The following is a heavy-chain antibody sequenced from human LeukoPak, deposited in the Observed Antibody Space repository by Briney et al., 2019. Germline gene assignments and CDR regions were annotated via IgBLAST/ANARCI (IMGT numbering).Heavy chain of an antibody. V-gene: IGHV3-43D*03. Sequence: GGSLRLSCAASGFTFSSYEMNWVRQAPGKGLEWVSLISWDGGTTYYGDSVKGRFTISRDNSKNFLYLQMNSLRVEDTALYYCAKDDIAVTGTPKEWGQGTLVTVSS. D-gene: IGHD6-19*01. CDR2: ISWDGGTT. J-gene: IGHJ4*02. CDR1: GFTFSSYE. CDR3: AKDDIAVTGTPKE.